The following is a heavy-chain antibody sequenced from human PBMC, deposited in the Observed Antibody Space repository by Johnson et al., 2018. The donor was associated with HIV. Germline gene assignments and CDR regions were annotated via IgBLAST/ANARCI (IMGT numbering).Heavy chain of an antibody. D-gene: IGHD6-19*01. CDR2: IYSGDNT. Sequence: VQLVESGGALVQPGGSLRLSCAASGFTVSSNYMNWVRQAPGKGLEWVSVIYSGDNTFHADSVKGRFTISRDNAKNSLYLQMNSLRAEDTAVYYCAKAGAVAGPGIDAFDIWGQGTMVTVSS. J-gene: IGHJ3*02. CDR1: GFTVSSNY. V-gene: IGHV3-66*01. CDR3: AKAGAVAGPGIDAFDI.